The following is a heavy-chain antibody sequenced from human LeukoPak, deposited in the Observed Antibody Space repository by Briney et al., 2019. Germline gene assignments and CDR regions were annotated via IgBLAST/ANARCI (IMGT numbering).Heavy chain of an antibody. J-gene: IGHJ4*02. V-gene: IGHV4-34*01. CDR1: GGSYSGYD. CDR3: ARGEDIVVVVAATDKCHY. Sequence: SETLSLTCAVYGGSYSGYDWSWIRQPPGKGLEWIGEINHSGSTNYNPSLKSRVTISVDTSKNQFSLKLGSVTAADTAVYYCARGEDIVVVVAATDKCHYWGQGTLVTVSS. D-gene: IGHD2-15*01. CDR2: INHSGST.